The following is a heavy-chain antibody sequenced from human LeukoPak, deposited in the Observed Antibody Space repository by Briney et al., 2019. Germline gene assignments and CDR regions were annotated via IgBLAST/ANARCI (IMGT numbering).Heavy chain of an antibody. V-gene: IGHV3-23*01. CDR1: GFTFSSYA. D-gene: IGHD3-16*02. CDR2: ISGSGGST. J-gene: IGHJ4*02. CDR3: TKDITYYDYVWGSFRSVVSFEY. Sequence: GGSLRLSCAASGFTFSSYAMSWVRQAPGKGLEWVSAISGSGGSTYYADSVKGRFTISRDNSKNTLYLQMNSLRAEDTAVYYCTKDITYYDYVWGSFRSVVSFEYWGQGTLVTVSS.